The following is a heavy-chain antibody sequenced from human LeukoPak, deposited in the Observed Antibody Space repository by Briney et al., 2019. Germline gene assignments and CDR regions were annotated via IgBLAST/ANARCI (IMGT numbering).Heavy chain of an antibody. Sequence: GGSLRLSCAASGFTFSSYEMNWVRQAPGKGLEWVSYISSSGSTIYYADSVKGRFTISRDNAKNSLYLQMNSLRAEDTAVYYCARDLNYYDSSGYTRSIWGQGTMVTVSS. J-gene: IGHJ3*02. CDR3: ARDLNYYDSSGYTRSI. V-gene: IGHV3-48*03. D-gene: IGHD3-22*01. CDR1: GFTFSSYE. CDR2: ISSSGSTI.